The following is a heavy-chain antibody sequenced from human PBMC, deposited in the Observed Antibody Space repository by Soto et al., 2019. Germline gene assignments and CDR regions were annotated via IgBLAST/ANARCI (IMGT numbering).Heavy chain of an antibody. D-gene: IGHD2-8*02. CDR1: GGTFSSYT. CDR2: IIPILGIA. J-gene: IGHJ4*02. Sequence: QVQLVQSGAEVKKPGSSVKVSCKASGGTFSSYTISWVRQAPGQGLEWMGRIIPILGIANYAQKFQGRVTITADKSTSTAYMELSSLRSEDTAVYYCASSTCAIYYFDYWGQGTLVIDSS. V-gene: IGHV1-69*02. CDR3: ASSTCAIYYFDY.